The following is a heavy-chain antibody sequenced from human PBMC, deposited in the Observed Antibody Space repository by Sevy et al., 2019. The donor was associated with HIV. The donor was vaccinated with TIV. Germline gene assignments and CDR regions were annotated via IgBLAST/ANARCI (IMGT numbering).Heavy chain of an antibody. Sequence: GGSLRLSCAASGFTVGSNYMSWVRQAPGKGLEWVSIIYSGVTTSYADSVKGRFTISRDNSKNTLYLQMNSLRAEETAVDYCSRGSVYYYDSSGYYTTGNAFDIWCQGKMVTVSS. CDR2: IYSGVTT. CDR3: SRGSVYYYDSSGYYTTGNAFDI. V-gene: IGHV3-53*01. D-gene: IGHD3-22*01. CDR1: GFTVGSNY. J-gene: IGHJ3*02.